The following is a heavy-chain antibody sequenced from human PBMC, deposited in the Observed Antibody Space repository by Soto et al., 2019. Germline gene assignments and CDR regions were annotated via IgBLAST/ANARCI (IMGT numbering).Heavy chain of an antibody. Sequence: EVQLVESGGGLVQPGGSLRLSCAASGFIFSTPWMHWVRQVPGKGPVWVSRINSDGSVTNYADSVKGRFTISRDNAKSTLDLQMNSLRGEDTAVYYCVRAKYSSTYFDSWGQGALVTVSS. CDR2: INSDGSVT. J-gene: IGHJ4*02. CDR3: VRAKYSSTYFDS. CDR1: GFIFSTPW. D-gene: IGHD6-13*01. V-gene: IGHV3-74*01.